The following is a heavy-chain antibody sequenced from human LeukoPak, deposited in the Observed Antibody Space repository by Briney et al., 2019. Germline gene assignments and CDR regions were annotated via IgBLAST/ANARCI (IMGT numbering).Heavy chain of an antibody. Sequence: GGSLRLSCAASGLSFSFYAMSWVRQAPGKGLEWVSPISGGGAGTYYADSVRGRFTISRDNSKNTLYLQMNSLRAEDTALYYCAKDFVRYSIQFDYWGQGALVTVSS. CDR1: GLSFSFYA. CDR3: AKDFVRYSIQFDY. CDR2: ISGGGAGT. D-gene: IGHD4-11*01. J-gene: IGHJ4*02. V-gene: IGHV3-23*01.